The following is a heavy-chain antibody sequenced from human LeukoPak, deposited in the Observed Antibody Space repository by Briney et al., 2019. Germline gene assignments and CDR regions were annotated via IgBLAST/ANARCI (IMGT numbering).Heavy chain of an antibody. J-gene: IGHJ5*02. V-gene: IGHV1-24*01. Sequence: GASVKVSCKVSGYTLTELPMHWVRQAPGKGLEWMGGFDPEDGETIYAQKFQGRVTMTEDTSTDTAYMELSSLRSEDTAVYYCATAEPGIAAAGNDWFDPWGQGTLVTVSS. D-gene: IGHD6-13*01. CDR1: GYTLTELP. CDR2: FDPEDGET. CDR3: ATAEPGIAAAGNDWFDP.